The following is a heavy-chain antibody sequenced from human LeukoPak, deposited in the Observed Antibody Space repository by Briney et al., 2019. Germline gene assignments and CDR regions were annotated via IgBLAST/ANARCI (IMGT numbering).Heavy chain of an antibody. D-gene: IGHD5-24*01. CDR2: IYSGGRT. CDR3: ARGRGGAGYNFFDC. CDR1: GFTVSSNF. V-gene: IGHV3-53*04. J-gene: IGHJ4*02. Sequence: GGSLRLSCAASGFTVSSNFMSWVRQAPGKGLEWGSVIYSGGRTYYADSVKGRFTMSRHNYNNTLYLQMNSLRAEDTAVYYCARGRGGAGYNFFDCWGQGTLVTVSS.